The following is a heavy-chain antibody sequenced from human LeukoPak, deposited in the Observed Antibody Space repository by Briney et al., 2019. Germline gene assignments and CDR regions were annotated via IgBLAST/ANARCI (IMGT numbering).Heavy chain of an antibody. CDR3: ARDIVVVTSPGDY. Sequence: GGSLRLSCAASGFTFSSFGMHWVRQAPGKGLEWVAVIWNDGSNKYYADSVKGRFTISRDNSKNTLYLQMNSLRPEDTAVYYCARDIVVVTSPGDYWGQGTLVTVS. J-gene: IGHJ4*02. CDR2: IWNDGSNK. D-gene: IGHD2-21*02. V-gene: IGHV3-33*01. CDR1: GFTFSSFG.